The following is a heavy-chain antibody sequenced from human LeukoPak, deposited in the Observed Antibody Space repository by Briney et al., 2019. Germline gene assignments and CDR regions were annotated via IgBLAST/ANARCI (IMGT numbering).Heavy chain of an antibody. CDR3: TLSARETMAPYYYYGMAV. CDR1: GFTFGDYA. CDR2: IRSKAYGGTT. J-gene: IGHJ6*02. V-gene: IGHV3-49*04. D-gene: IGHD5-24*01. Sequence: GGSLRLSCTASGFTFGDYAMSWVRQAPGKGLEWVGFIRSKAYGGTTEYAASVKGRFTISRDDSKSIAYLQMNSLKTEDTAVYYCTLSARETMAPYYYYGMAVWGQGTTVTVSS.